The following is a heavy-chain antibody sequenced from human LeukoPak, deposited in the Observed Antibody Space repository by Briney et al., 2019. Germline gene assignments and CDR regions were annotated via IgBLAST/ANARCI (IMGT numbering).Heavy chain of an antibody. D-gene: IGHD3-10*01. CDR3: ARARQGWNYYGSGSYFDY. V-gene: IGHV4-34*01. Sequence: PSETLSLTCAVYGGSFSGYYWSWIRQPPGKGLEWIGEINHSGSTNYNPSLKSRVTISVDTSKNHFSLKLSSVTAADTAVYYCARARQGWNYYGSGSYFDYWGQGTLVTVSS. J-gene: IGHJ4*02. CDR2: INHSGST. CDR1: GGSFSGYY.